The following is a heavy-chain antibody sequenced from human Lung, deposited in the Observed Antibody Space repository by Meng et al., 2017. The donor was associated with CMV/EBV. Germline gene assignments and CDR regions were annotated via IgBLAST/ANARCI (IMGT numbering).Heavy chain of an antibody. CDR3: ARASLFGVVVMNYYFDS. CDR2: ISHGGST. J-gene: IGHJ4*02. V-gene: IGHV4-34*01. D-gene: IGHD3-3*01. Sequence: GSLRLXCAVYGGSFSEYFWNWIRQSPGKGLEWIGDISHGGSTSYNPSLKGRVTISQDTSKNQFSLKLTSVTAADTAVYFCARASLFGVVVMNYYFDSWGQGSXVTVYS. CDR1: GGSFSEYF.